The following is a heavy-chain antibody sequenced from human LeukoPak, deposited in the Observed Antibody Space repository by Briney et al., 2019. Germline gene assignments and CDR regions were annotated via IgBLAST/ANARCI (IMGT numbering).Heavy chain of an antibody. J-gene: IGHJ4*02. D-gene: IGHD5-18*01. V-gene: IGHV1-2*02. Sequence: ASVKVSCKASGYTFTGYFMHWVRQAPGQGLEWMGWINPNSGGTNYAQKFQGRVTMTRDTSISTAYMELSRLRSDDTAVYYCARDGQGGSSYGYDYFDYWGQGTLVTVSS. CDR1: GYTFTGYF. CDR2: INPNSGGT. CDR3: ARDGQGGSSYGYDYFDY.